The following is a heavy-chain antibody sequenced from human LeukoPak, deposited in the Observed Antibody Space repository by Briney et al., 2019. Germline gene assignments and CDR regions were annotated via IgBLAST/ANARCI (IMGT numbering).Heavy chain of an antibody. CDR1: GLTLRNYE. V-gene: IGHV3-11*04. D-gene: IGHD3-9*01. J-gene: IGHJ3*02. Sequence: GGALRLSCAASGLTLRNYEMSWVRQAPGKGLEWVSHISTDGSTVRLAHSVEGRFTVSRDDAKNSLFLQMNSLRVEDSAVYFCSRDASVKGDKIDIWGQGTTVTVSS. CDR2: ISTDGSTV. CDR3: SRDASVKGDKIDI.